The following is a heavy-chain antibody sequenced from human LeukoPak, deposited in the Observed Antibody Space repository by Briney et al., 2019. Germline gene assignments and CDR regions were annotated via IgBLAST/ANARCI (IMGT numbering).Heavy chain of an antibody. CDR1: GGSISSSRYY. CDR3: ARGGSRLTTAGDLDY. V-gene: IGHV4-39*01. J-gene: IGHJ4*02. Sequence: PSETLSLTCTVSGGSISSSRYYWGWIRQPPGKGLEWIGSIYYSGSTYYNPSLKSRVTISVDTSRNQFSLKLSSVTAADTAVYYCARGGSRLTTAGDLDYWGQGILVTVSS. D-gene: IGHD3-16*01. CDR2: IYYSGST.